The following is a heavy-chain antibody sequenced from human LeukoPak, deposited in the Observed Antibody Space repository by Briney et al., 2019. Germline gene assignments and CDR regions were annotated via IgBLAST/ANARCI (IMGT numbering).Heavy chain of an antibody. CDR2: ISSNGGST. CDR1: GFTFSSYA. Sequence: GGSLRLSCSASGFTFSSYAMHWVRQAPGKGLEYVSAISSNGGSTYYADSVKGRFTISRDNSKNTLYLQMSSLRAEDTAVYYCVKEKGGITVTTKKALDYWGQGSLVTVSS. J-gene: IGHJ4*02. D-gene: IGHD4-17*01. CDR3: VKEKGGITVTTKKALDY. V-gene: IGHV3-64D*06.